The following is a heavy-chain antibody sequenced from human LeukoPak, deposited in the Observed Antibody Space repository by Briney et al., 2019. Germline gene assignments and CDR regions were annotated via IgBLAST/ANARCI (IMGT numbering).Heavy chain of an antibody. CDR3: AREGSDWNYYYYMDV. CDR1: GFTFSSYW. CDR2: IKQDGSET. V-gene: IGHV3-7*01. Sequence: GGSLRLSCAASGFTFSSYWMSWVRQAPGKGLEWVVNIKQDGSETYYVDSVKGRFTISRDNAKNSLYLQMNSLRAEDTAVYYCAREGSDWNYYYYMDVWGKGTTVTISS. D-gene: IGHD6-19*01. J-gene: IGHJ6*03.